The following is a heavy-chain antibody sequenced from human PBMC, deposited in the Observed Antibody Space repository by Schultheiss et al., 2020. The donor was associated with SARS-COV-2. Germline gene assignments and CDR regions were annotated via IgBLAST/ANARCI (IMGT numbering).Heavy chain of an antibody. CDR1: GFTFSSYS. CDR3: ARGGNFWSATTRYYFDY. V-gene: IGHV3-21*01. J-gene: IGHJ4*02. Sequence: GGSLRLSCAASGFTFSSYSLNWVRQAPGKGLEWVSSISSSSSYIYYADSVKGRFTISRDNAKNSLYLQMNSLRAEDTAVYYCARGGNFWSATTRYYFDYWGQGTLVTVSS. CDR2: ISSSSSYI. D-gene: IGHD3-3*01.